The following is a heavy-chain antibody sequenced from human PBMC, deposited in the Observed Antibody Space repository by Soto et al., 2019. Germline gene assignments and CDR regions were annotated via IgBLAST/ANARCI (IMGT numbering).Heavy chain of an antibody. Sequence: EVQLLESGGGLVQPGGSLRLSCAASGFTFSAYAMGWVRQAPGKGLEWVSTIHGGGGGTHYADSVKGRFTISRDDSKNTLYAQMNSPRAEDTAVYYCAKFEGHPLEYWYLDFWGRGTLVTVSS. CDR2: IHGGGGGT. CDR3: AKFEGHPLEYWYLDF. D-gene: IGHD1-1*01. V-gene: IGHV3-23*01. J-gene: IGHJ2*01. CDR1: GFTFSAYA.